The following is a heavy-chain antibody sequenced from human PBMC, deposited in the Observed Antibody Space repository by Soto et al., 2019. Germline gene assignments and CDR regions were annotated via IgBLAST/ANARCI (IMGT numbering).Heavy chain of an antibody. Sequence: SETLSLTCTVSGGSISSGDYYWSWIRQPPGKGLEWIGYIYYSGSTYYNPSLKSRVTISVDTSKNQFSLKLSSVTAADTAVYYCAREDFYGSNIFDYWGQGTLVTVSS. CDR3: AREDFYGSNIFDY. D-gene: IGHD3-10*01. V-gene: IGHV4-30-4*01. J-gene: IGHJ4*02. CDR1: GGSISSGDYY. CDR2: IYYSGST.